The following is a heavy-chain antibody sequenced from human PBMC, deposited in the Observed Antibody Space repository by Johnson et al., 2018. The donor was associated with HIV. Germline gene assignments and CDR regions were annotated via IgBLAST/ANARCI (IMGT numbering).Heavy chain of an antibody. J-gene: IGHJ3*02. D-gene: IGHD3-10*01. Sequence: QVQLVESGGGLVKPGGSLRLSCAASVFIFSSYHMHWVRQAPGKGLEWVALLSYDGSNKYYADSVTGRFTIPRDNSKNTFYLLMNSLRAEDTAVYYCAREKPRLVQGVLDAFDIWGQGTMVTVSS. CDR2: LSYDGSNK. V-gene: IGHV3-30-3*01. CDR1: VFIFSSYH. CDR3: AREKPRLVQGVLDAFDI.